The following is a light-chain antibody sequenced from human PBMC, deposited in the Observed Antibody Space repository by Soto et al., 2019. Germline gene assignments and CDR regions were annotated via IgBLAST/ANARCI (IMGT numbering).Light chain of an antibody. J-gene: IGKJ2*01. V-gene: IGKV1-39*01. CDR1: QNIRNY. Sequence: DIQMTQSPSSLSASVGDRVTITCRASQNIRNYLNWYQQKPGDAPKLLIYAASTLQGAVPSRFSGSGSGTDFTLTIRSRKPEDFATYHCQQGHSTPYTFGQGTRLEI. CDR2: AAS. CDR3: QQGHSTPYT.